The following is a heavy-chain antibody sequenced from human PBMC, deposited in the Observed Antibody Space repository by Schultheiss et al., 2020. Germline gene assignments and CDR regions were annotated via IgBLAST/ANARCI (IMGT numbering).Heavy chain of an antibody. V-gene: IGHV3-33*01. Sequence: GGSLRLSCAASGFTFSSYGMHWVRQAPGKGLEWVAVIWYDGSNKYYADSVKGRFTISRDNSKNTLYLQMNSLRAEDTAVYYCARAPGPGEADYFDYWGQGTLVTGSS. D-gene: IGHD3-10*01. CDR3: ARAPGPGEADYFDY. J-gene: IGHJ4*02. CDR1: GFTFSSYG. CDR2: IWYDGSNK.